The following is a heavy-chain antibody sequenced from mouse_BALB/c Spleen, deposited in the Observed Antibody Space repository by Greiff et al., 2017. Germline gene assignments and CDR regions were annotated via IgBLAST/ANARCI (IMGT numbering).Heavy chain of an antibody. Sequence: EVQGVESGPGLVKPSQSLSLTCTVTGYSITSDYAWNWIRQFPGNKLEWMGYISYSGSTSYNPSLKSRISITRDTSKNQFFLQLNSVTTEDTATYYCARGNGSSYYFDYWGQGTTLTVSS. CDR3: ARGNGSSYYFDY. V-gene: IGHV3-2*02. D-gene: IGHD1-1*01. J-gene: IGHJ2*01. CDR1: GYSITSDYA. CDR2: ISYSGST.